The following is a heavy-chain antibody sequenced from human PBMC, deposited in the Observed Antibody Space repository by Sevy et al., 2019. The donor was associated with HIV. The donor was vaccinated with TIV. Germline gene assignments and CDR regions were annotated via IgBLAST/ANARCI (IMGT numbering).Heavy chain of an antibody. CDR1: GDSISSSSSY. V-gene: IGHV4-39*01. Sequence: SETLSLTCIVSGDSISSSSSYWGWIRQPPGKGLEWIGSVYYSGHTYYNPSPKNRITITIDTSKNQFSLKVSSVTAAGTAVYFCARCMRPSCEHWGQGTLVTVSS. D-gene: IGHD2-2*01. J-gene: IGHJ1*01. CDR3: ARCMRPSCEH. CDR2: VYYSGHT.